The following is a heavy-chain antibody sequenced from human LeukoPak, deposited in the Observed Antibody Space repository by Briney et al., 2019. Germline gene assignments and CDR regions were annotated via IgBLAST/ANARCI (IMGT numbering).Heavy chain of an antibody. J-gene: IGHJ4*02. Sequence: SGGSLRLSCAGSGVTFSRCAVNWVRKARGKGLEWVSTSSGSGANTYYADSVNGRFTISRDNSKDTLYLQMNSLKAEDTAVYYCTKDQNGYNKPGEYWGQGALVTVSS. CDR2: SSGSGANT. CDR3: TKDQNGYNKPGEY. CDR1: GVTFSRCA. V-gene: IGHV3-23*01. D-gene: IGHD5-24*01.